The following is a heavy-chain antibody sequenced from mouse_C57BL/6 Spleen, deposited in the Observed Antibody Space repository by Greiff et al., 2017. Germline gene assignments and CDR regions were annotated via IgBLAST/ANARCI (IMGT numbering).Heavy chain of an antibody. CDR3: ARHRTYYRNYEGDV. V-gene: IGHV5-12*01. CDR1: GFTFSDYY. D-gene: IGHD2-10*01. J-gene: IGHJ1*03. Sequence: EVQLVESGGGLVQPGGSLKLSCAASGFTFSDYYMYWVRQTPEKRLEWVAYISNGGGSTYYPDTVKGRFTISRDNAKNTLYLQMSRLKSEDTAMYYCARHRTYYRNYEGDVWGTGTTVTVSS. CDR2: ISNGGGST.